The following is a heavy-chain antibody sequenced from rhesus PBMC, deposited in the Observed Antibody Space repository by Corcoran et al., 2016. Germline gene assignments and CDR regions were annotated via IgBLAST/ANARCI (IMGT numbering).Heavy chain of an antibody. Sequence: QLQLQESGPGLVKPSETLSLTCAVSGYSISSGYGWSWVRQPPGKGLEWIGYIPYGGHTAYNPSLKSRVTISRDTSKNQFFLKLTSVTAADTAVYYCARDWGEYDYWGQGVSVTVSS. J-gene: IGHJ4*01. CDR2: IPYGGHT. CDR3: ARDWGEYDY. V-gene: IGHV4-122*02. CDR1: GYSISSGYG. D-gene: IGHD2-15*01.